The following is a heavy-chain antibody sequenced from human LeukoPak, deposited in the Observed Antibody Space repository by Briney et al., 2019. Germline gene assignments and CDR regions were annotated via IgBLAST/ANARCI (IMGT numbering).Heavy chain of an antibody. Sequence: GGSLRLSCAASGFTFSSYAMHWVRQAPGKGLEWVAVISYDGSNKYYADSVKGRFTISRDNSRNTLYLQMNSLRAEDTAVYYCARWSSGSQRGVYFDYWGQGTLVTVSS. V-gene: IGHV3-30*14. CDR2: ISYDGSNK. J-gene: IGHJ4*02. CDR3: ARWSSGSQRGVYFDY. D-gene: IGHD6-19*01. CDR1: GFTFSSYA.